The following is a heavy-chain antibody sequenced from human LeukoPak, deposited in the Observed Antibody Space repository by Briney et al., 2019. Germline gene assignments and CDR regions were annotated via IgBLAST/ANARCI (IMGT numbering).Heavy chain of an antibody. CDR2: INPNSGGT. J-gene: IGHJ4*02. CDR1: GYTFTGYY. CDR3: ARVKEYSSLPEGY. D-gene: IGHD6-6*01. V-gene: IGHV1-2*02. Sequence: ASVKVSCKASGYTFTGYYMHWVRQAPGQGLEWMGWINPNSGGTNYAQKFQGRVTMTRDTSISTAYMELSRLRSDDTAVYYCARVKEYSSLPEGYWGQGTLVTVSS.